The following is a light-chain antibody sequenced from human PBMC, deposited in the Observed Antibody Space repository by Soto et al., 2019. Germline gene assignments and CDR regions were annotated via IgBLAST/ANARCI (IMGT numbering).Light chain of an antibody. Sequence: QSVLTQPPSVSGAPGKRVTISCTGSSSNIGAGYDVHWYQQLPGTAPKLLIYGNSNRPSGVPDRFSGSKSGTSASLAITGLQAEDEADYYCQSYDSSLSGYVFGTWTNVT. CDR2: GNS. CDR3: QSYDSSLSGYV. J-gene: IGLJ1*01. V-gene: IGLV1-40*01. CDR1: SSNIGAGYD.